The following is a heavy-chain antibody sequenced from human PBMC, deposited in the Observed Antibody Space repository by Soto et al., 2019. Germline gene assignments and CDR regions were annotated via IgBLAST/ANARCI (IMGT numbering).Heavy chain of an antibody. D-gene: IGHD1-26*01. CDR3: ARVSGAGGRKAYYYYYYGMDV. V-gene: IGHV4-30-4*01. J-gene: IGHJ6*02. Sequence: QVQLQESGPGLVKPSQTLSLTCTVSGGSISSGDYYWSWIRQPPGKGLEWIGYIYYSGSTYYNPSLKSRVTISVDTSKNQFSLKLSSVTAADTAVYYCARVSGAGGRKAYYYYYYGMDVWGQGTTVTVSS. CDR2: IYYSGST. CDR1: GGSISSGDYY.